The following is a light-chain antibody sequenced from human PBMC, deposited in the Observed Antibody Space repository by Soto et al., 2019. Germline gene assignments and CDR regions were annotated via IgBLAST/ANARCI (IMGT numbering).Light chain of an antibody. J-gene: IGKJ1*01. CDR2: GAS. CDR1: QSVNSDY. CDR3: QQYGSSPRT. Sequence: VWTQSDCTLSLPPGARAPLSCRTSQSVNSDYLAWSQQKPGHAPRLLIYGASTRATGIPDRFSGSGSGTDFTLIISRLEPEDFAMYYCQQYGSSPRTVGQGTKVDIK. V-gene: IGKV3-20*01.